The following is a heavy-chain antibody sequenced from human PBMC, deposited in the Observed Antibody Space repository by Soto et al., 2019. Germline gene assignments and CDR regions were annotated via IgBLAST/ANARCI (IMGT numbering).Heavy chain of an antibody. CDR3: TRHGPGDYFLFDP. J-gene: IGHJ5*02. D-gene: IGHD4-17*01. CDR2: ASPDGTST. V-gene: IGHV3-74*01. CDR1: VFTFSSFW. Sequence: PWWSLRLSCSASVFTFSSFWMHWFRQAPGKGLEWVSRASPDGTSTSYADSVKGRFTITRDNAKNTLYMQMNSLRAEDTAVYYCTRHGPGDYFLFDPWGQGTLVTVSS.